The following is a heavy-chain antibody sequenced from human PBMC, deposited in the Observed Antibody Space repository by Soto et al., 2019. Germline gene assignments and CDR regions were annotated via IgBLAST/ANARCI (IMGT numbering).Heavy chain of an antibody. CDR2: IWNDGSNS. CDR1: GFTFNNYG. D-gene: IGHD6-13*01. Sequence: QVQLVESGGGVVQPGRSLRLPCAASGFTFNNYGMHWVRQAPGKGLEWLAVIWNDGSNSSYANSVKGRFTISRDKSKNTLYLPMSSLRAEDTAVYYCARRQIPPPTRGAANARGGMDVWRQGTTVTVSS. J-gene: IGHJ6*02. CDR3: ARRQIPPPTRGAANARGGMDV. V-gene: IGHV3-33*01.